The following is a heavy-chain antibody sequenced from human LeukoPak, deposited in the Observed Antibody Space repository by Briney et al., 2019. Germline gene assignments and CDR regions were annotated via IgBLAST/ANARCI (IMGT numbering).Heavy chain of an antibody. CDR2: IYYSGST. D-gene: IGHD4-17*01. V-gene: IGHV4-59*01. Sequence: SETLSLTCTVSGGSISSYYWSWIRQPPGKGLEGIGYIYYSGSTNYNPSLKSRVTISVDTSKNQFSLKLSSVTAADTAVYYCASEVAVTTSGDAFDIWGQGTMVAVSS. CDR1: GGSISSYY. CDR3: ASEVAVTTSGDAFDI. J-gene: IGHJ3*02.